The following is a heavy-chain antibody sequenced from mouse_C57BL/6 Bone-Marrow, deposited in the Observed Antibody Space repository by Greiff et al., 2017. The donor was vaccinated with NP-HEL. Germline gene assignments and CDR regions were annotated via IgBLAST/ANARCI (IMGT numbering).Heavy chain of an antibody. J-gene: IGHJ1*03. CDR3: ARHEGNWDVYFDV. CDR1: GYTFTEYT. Sequence: QVQLQPSGAALVNPGASVKLSCTASGYTFTEYTIHWVKQRSGQGLVWIGWFYPGSGSIKYNEKFKDKATLTADKSSSTVYMELSRLTSGESSVYVCARHEGNWDVYFDVWGTGTTVTVSS. D-gene: IGHD4-1*01. CDR2: FYPGSGSI. V-gene: IGHV1-62-2*01.